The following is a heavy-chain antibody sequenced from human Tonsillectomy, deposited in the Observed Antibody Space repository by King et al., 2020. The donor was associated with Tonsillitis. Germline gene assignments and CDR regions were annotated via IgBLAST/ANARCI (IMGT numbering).Heavy chain of an antibody. D-gene: IGHD5-24*01. J-gene: IGHJ4*02. Sequence: VQLVESGGGVVQPGRSLRLSCAASGFTFSSYGMHWVRPAPGKGLEWVAVIWYDGSNKYYADSVKGRFTISRDNSKNTLYLQMNSLRAEDTAVYYCARDRGEMATLDYWGQGTLVTVSS. CDR3: ARDRGEMATLDY. CDR2: IWYDGSNK. CDR1: GFTFSSYG. V-gene: IGHV3-33*01.